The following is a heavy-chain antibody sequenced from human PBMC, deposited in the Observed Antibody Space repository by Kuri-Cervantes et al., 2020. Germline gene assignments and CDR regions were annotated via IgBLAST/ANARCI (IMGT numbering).Heavy chain of an antibody. V-gene: IGHV4-34*01. CDR3: ARGLTDINQRSYYDS. J-gene: IGHJ4*02. Sequence: SQTYSRDSPVFGGSLSGYYWSWIRQPPGKGLEWIGEINHSGSTNYNPSLKSRVTISVDTSKNQFSLRVSSVTAADTAVYYCARGLTDINQRSYYDSLAQGTLVTVSS. CDR1: GGSLSGYY. CDR2: INHSGST.